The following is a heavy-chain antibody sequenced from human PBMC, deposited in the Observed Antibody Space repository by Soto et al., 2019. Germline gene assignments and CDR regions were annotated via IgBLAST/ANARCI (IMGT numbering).Heavy chain of an antibody. CDR2: INAGHGNT. V-gene: IGHV1-3*01. J-gene: IGHJ4*02. D-gene: IGHD6-19*01. CDR1: GYTFTRYA. Sequence: ASVTVSYKASGYTFTRYAMHWVRQAPGQRREWMGWINAGHGNTKYSQKFQGRVTITRDTSASTAYMKLSSLRSEDTAVYYCARTPGQWLVPADYWGQGTLVTVSS. CDR3: ARTPGQWLVPADY.